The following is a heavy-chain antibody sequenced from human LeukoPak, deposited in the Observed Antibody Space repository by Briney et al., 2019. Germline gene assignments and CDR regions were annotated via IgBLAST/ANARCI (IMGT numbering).Heavy chain of an antibody. CDR3: ARRIAAAGTWSLHTQNWFDP. J-gene: IGHJ5*02. CDR2: IYYSGST. CDR1: GGSISSSSYY. V-gene: IGHV4-39*01. Sequence: PSETLSLTCTVSGGSISSSSYYWGWIRQPPGKGLEWIGSIYYSGSTYYNPSLKSRVTISVDTSKNQFSLKLSSVTAADTAVYYCARRIAAAGTWSLHTQNWFDPWGQGTLVTVSS. D-gene: IGHD6-13*01.